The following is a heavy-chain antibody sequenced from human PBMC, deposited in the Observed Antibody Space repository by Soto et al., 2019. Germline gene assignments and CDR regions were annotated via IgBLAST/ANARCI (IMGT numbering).Heavy chain of an antibody. Sequence: QGQLLQSGDEVKTPGASVRVSCRASGYPFTSYGISWVRQAPGQGREWVAWISAYNGKRATAQKFQGRVTMTLDTSTDTAHMDLGDLTSADTAVYYCARGRLVASLHDAFEMWGQGTKVTVSS. CDR1: GYPFTSYG. J-gene: IGHJ3*02. CDR2: ISAYNGKR. CDR3: ARGRLVASLHDAFEM. V-gene: IGHV1-18*01. D-gene: IGHD5-12*01.